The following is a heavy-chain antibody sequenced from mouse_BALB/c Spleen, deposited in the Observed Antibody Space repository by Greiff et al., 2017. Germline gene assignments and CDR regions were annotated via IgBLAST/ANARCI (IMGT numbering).Heavy chain of an antibody. Sequence: EVQVVESGGDLVKPGGSLKLSCAASGFTFSSYGMSWVRQTPDKRLEWVATISSGGSYTYYPDSVKGRFTISRDNAKNTLYLQMSSLKSEDTAIYYCARREVVASTADFGVWGAGTTVTVSS. CDR1: GFTFSSYG. CDR3: ARREVVASTADFGV. V-gene: IGHV5-6*01. CDR2: ISSGGSYT. D-gene: IGHD1-1*01. J-gene: IGHJ1*01.